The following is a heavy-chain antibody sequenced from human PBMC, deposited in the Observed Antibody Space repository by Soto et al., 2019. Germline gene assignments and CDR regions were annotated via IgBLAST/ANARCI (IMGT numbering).Heavy chain of an antibody. CDR1: GGSISSGGYY. CDR3: AGIYSGSPGGTLRY. D-gene: IGHD1-26*01. Sequence: QVQLQESGPGLVKPSQTLSLTCTVSGGSISSGGYYWSWIRQHPGKGLEWIGYIYYSGSTYYNPSLXTXVXXSVDTSKNQFSLKLSSVTAAETAVYYCAGIYSGSPGGTLRYWGQGTLVTVSS. V-gene: IGHV4-31*03. J-gene: IGHJ4*02. CDR2: IYYSGST.